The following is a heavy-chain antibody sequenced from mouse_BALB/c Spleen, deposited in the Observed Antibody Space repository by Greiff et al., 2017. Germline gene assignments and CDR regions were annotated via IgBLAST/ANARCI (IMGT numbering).Heavy chain of an antibody. J-gene: IGHJ4*01. CDR1: GFTFSDYG. D-gene: IGHD2-1*01. V-gene: IGHV5-15*02. CDR3: AREGNYDAMDY. CDR2: ISNLAYSI. Sequence: EVKLMESGGGLVQPGGSRKLSCAASGFTFSDYGMAWVRQAPGKGPEWVAFISNLAYSIYYADTVTGRFTISRENAKNTLYLEMSSLRSEDTAMYYCAREGNYDAMDYWGQGTSVTVSS.